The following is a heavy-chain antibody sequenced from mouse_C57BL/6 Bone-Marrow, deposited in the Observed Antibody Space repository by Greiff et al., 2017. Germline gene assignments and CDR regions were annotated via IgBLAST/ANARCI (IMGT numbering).Heavy chain of an antibody. J-gene: IGHJ1*03. Sequence: VQLQQPGAELVKPGASVKMSCKASGYTFTSYWITWVKQRPGQGLEWIGDIYPGSGSTNYNEKFKSKATLTVDTSSSTAYMQLSSLTSEDSAVYYCARRDGYSWYFDVWGTGTTVTVSS. CDR1: GYTFTSYW. D-gene: IGHD2-3*01. CDR3: ARRDGYSWYFDV. CDR2: IYPGSGST. V-gene: IGHV1-55*01.